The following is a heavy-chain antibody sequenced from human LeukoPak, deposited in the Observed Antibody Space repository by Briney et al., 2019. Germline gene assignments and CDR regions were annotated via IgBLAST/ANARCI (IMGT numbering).Heavy chain of an antibody. V-gene: IGHV3-30*18. Sequence: GWSLGLYCAASGFTVSRYGMHWVRQAPGQGLAWVAVISNDGSNEHSADSVKGRFTISRDNSKNTLNLQMNSRRAEDTAVYYCAKDRGTSVWYLDYWGQGTLVTVSS. D-gene: IGHD6-19*01. J-gene: IGHJ4*02. CDR2: ISNDGSNE. CDR3: AKDRGTSVWYLDY. CDR1: GFTVSRYG.